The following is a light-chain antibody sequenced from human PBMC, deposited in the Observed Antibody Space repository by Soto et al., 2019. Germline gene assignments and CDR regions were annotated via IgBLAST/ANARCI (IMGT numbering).Light chain of an antibody. CDR3: QQGYSFPVT. Sequence: DIQMTQSPSSVSASVGDRVSITCRASQDIGDWLAWYQQKPGKAPKLLVYAASSLQSGVPSRFSGSGSGTDFTLTIGSRNPEYCATYYCQQGYSFPVTFGGGTNVDIK. J-gene: IGKJ4*01. CDR1: QDIGDW. CDR2: AAS. V-gene: IGKV1-12*01.